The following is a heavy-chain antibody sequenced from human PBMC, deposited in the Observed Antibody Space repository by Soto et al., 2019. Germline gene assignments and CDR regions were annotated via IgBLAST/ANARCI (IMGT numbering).Heavy chain of an antibody. J-gene: IGHJ6*02. Sequence: QVQLVQSGAEVKKPGASVKVSCKASGYTFTGYYMHWVRQAPGQGLEWMGWINPNSGGTNYAQKFQGWVTMTRDTSISTAYMELSRLRSDDTAVYYCARRKRSGCDSPGYYYGMDVWGQGTTVTVSS. CDR3: ARRKRSGCDSPGYYYGMDV. CDR1: GYTFTGYY. V-gene: IGHV1-2*04. D-gene: IGHD5-12*01. CDR2: INPNSGGT.